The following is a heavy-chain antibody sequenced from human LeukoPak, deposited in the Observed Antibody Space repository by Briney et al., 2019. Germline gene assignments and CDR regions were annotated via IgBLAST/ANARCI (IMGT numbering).Heavy chain of an antibody. D-gene: IGHD5-18*01. Sequence: GGSLRLSCAASGFTFDDYAMHWVRQAPGKGLEWVSGISWNSGSIGYADSVKGRFTISRDNAKNSLYLQMNSLRAEDTALYYCAKDKAPGYSYGYDFDYWGQGTLVTVSS. V-gene: IGHV3-9*01. CDR2: ISWNSGSI. J-gene: IGHJ4*02. CDR1: GFTFDDYA. CDR3: AKDKAPGYSYGYDFDY.